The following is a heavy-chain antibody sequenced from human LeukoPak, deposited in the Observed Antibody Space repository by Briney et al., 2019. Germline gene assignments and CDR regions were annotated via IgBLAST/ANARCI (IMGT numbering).Heavy chain of an antibody. CDR2: IGGSDGRK. Sequence: GGSLRLSCAASGFTFSTYAMSWVRQAPGKGLDWFSLIGGSDGRKRYADSVKGRFTISRDNSKNTLYLEMNSLRAEETAVYYCAKDSSSYDWGYMDVWGKGTTVTISS. CDR1: GFTFSTYA. V-gene: IGHV3-23*01. D-gene: IGHD3-22*01. CDR3: AKDSSSYDWGYMDV. J-gene: IGHJ6*03.